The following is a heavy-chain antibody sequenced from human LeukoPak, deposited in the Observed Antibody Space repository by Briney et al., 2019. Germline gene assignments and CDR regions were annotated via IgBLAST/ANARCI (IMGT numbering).Heavy chain of an antibody. V-gene: IGHV3-64*01. CDR3: ARVSLWFGKGFDP. J-gene: IGHJ5*02. CDR2: ISSNGGST. Sequence: PGGSLRLSCAASGFTFSSYAMHWVRQAPGKGLEYVSAISSNGGSTYYANSVKGRFTISRDNSKNTLYLQMNSLRAEDTAVYYCARVSLWFGKGFDPWGQGTLVTVSS. CDR1: GFTFSSYA. D-gene: IGHD3-10*01.